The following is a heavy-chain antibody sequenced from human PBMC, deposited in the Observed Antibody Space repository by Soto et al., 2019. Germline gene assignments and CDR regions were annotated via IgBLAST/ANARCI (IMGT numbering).Heavy chain of an antibody. CDR1: GYTFTSYG. D-gene: IGHD5-12*01. J-gene: IGHJ4*02. V-gene: IGHV1-18*01. Sequence: GASVQVSCKASGYTFTSYGISWVRQAPGQGLEWMGWISAYNGNTNYAQKLQGRVTMTTDTSTSTAYMELRSLRSDDTVVYYCAIISRRDGYDGYWGQGTLVTVSS. CDR3: AIISRRDGYDGY. CDR2: ISAYNGNT.